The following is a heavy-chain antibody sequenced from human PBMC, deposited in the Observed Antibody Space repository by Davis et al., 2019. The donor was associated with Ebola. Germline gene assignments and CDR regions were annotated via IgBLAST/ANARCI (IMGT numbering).Heavy chain of an antibody. Sequence: SETLSLTCTVSGGSISSYYWSWIRQHPGEGLEWIGIIYYSGTTHYNPSLKSRVILSRDTSKNQFSLKLRSVTAADTAVYYCARQGWSGYSLRHWLDPWGRGTLVTVSS. J-gene: IGHJ5*02. CDR3: ARQGWSGYSLRHWLDP. V-gene: IGHV4-59*08. CDR1: GGSISSYY. CDR2: IYYSGTT. D-gene: IGHD3-3*01.